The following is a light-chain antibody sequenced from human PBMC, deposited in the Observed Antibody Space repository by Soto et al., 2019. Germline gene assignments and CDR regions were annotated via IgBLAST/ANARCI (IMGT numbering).Light chain of an antibody. CDR1: QTISTL. V-gene: IGKV1-5*03. J-gene: IGKJ1*01. CDR2: KAS. Sequence: DIQMTQSPSTLSASVGDRVTITCRASQTISTLLAWYQQRPGKAPNLLIYKASSLESGVPSRFSGSGSGTEFTLTISSLQPDDFATYFCQRYSTYPWTFGQGTKVEVK. CDR3: QRYSTYPWT.